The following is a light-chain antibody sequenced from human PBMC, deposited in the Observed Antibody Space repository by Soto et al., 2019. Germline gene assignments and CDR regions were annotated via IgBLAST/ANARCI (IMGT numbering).Light chain of an antibody. Sequence: QSVLTQPPSASGTPGQRDTISCSGSSPNIGGNYVYWYQHLPGTAPRLLIYNNNQRPSGVPDRFPGSKSGPSASLAINGLRSEDEADYYCAAWDNSFSGSLVFGTGTKVTVL. J-gene: IGLJ1*01. CDR3: AAWDNSFSGSLV. CDR2: NNN. CDR1: SPNIGGNY. V-gene: IGLV1-47*02.